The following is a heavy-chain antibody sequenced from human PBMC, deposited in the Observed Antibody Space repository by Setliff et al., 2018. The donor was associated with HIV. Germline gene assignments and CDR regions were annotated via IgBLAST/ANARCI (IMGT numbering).Heavy chain of an antibody. D-gene: IGHD3-22*01. V-gene: IGHV1-46*01. J-gene: IGHJ4*02. Sequence: ASVKVSCKASGYTFTNYYIHLVRQAPGQGLEWMGIINPSGGRTSYTQKFQGRVTMTRDTSTSTVYMELSSLRSEDTAVYYCARASYYYDSSGSFNFDYWGQGTLVTVSS. CDR3: ARASYYYDSSGSFNFDY. CDR1: GYTFTNYY. CDR2: INPSGGRT.